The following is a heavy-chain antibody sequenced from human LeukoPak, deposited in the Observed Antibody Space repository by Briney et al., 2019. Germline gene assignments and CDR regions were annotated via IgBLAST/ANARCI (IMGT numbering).Heavy chain of an antibody. CDR2: ISYDGSNK. J-gene: IGHJ4*02. V-gene: IGHV3-30*18. CDR1: GFTFSSYG. Sequence: GGSLRLSCAASGFTFSSYGMHWVRQAPGKGLEWVAAISYDGSNKYYADSVKGRFTISRDNSKNTLYLQMNSLRAEDTAVYYCAKDGGSYYSDLYFDYWGQGTLVTVSS. D-gene: IGHD1-26*01. CDR3: AKDGGSYYSDLYFDY.